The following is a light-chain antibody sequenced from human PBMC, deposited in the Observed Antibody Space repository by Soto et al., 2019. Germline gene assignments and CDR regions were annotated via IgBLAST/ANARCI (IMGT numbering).Light chain of an antibody. V-gene: IGKV1-39*01. CDR1: QSIISR. CDR3: QQSYSTPVT. CDR2: AAS. J-gene: IGKJ1*01. Sequence: DIQMTQSPSSLSASVGDRVTITCRASQSIISRLNWYQQKPGKAPKLLIYAASSLQSGVPSRFSGSGSGTDFTLTISSLQPEDFATYYCQQSYSTPVTFGQGTKVDI.